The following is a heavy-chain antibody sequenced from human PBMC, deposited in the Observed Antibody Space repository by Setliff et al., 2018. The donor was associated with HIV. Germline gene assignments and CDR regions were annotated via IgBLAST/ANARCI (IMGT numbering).Heavy chain of an antibody. V-gene: IGHV4-39*01. CDR3: ASLFRLSGFWISFLPDY. CDR2: IDYNEIT. CDR1: GDSVSRSNYY. D-gene: IGHD3-3*01. Sequence: SETLSLTCTVSGDSVSRSNYYWAWIRQPPGKGLEWIGSIDYNEITYYNPSLKSRVTLSVDTPKNRFSLYLSSVTASDTAVYYCASLFRLSGFWISFLPDYWGQGILVTVSS. J-gene: IGHJ4*02.